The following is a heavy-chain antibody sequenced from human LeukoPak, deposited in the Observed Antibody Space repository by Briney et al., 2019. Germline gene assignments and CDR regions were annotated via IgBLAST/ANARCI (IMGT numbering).Heavy chain of an antibody. CDR2: IIPIFGIA. V-gene: IGHV1-69*04. Sequence: GSSVKVSCKASGGTFSSYAISWVRQAPGQGLEWMGRIIPIFGIANYAQKFQGRVTITADKSTSTAYMELSSLRSEDTAVYYCARDGVWIQPALIIGMDVWGQGTTVTVSS. J-gene: IGHJ6*02. D-gene: IGHD5-18*01. CDR3: ARDGVWIQPALIIGMDV. CDR1: GGTFSSYA.